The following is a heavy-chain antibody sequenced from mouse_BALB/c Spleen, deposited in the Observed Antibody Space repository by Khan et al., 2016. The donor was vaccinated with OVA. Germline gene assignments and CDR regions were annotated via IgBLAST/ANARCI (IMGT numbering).Heavy chain of an antibody. CDR2: ISYSGST. Sequence: EVQLQESGPGLVKPSQSLSLTCTVTGYSITSGYGWNWIRQFPGNKLEWMGYISYSGSTNYNPSLKSRISITRDTSKNQFFLQLNSVTTEDTATYYCARVYGGDFDYWGQGTTLTVSS. V-gene: IGHV3-2*02. J-gene: IGHJ2*01. D-gene: IGHD1-1*01. CDR1: GYSITSGYG. CDR3: ARVYGGDFDY.